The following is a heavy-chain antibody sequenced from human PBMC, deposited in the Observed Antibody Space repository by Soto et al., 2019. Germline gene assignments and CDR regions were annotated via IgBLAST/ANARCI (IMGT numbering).Heavy chain of an antibody. CDR1: GFICSSYD. J-gene: IGHJ3*02. CDR3: AKATATGGGAFDI. Sequence: GGSLRLSCAASGFICSSYDMSWVRQAPGKGLEWVSTILVGGSTHYEDSVKGRFTISRDGSKNTVYLQMNSLTAGDTAVYYCAKATATGGGAFDICGQGTMVTVSS. V-gene: IGHV3-23*01. D-gene: IGHD2-8*02. CDR2: ILVGGST.